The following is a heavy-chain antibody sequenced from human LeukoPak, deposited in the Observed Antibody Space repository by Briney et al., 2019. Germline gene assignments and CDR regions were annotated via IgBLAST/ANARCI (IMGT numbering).Heavy chain of an antibody. Sequence: SETLSLTCTVSDDSITIYYWTWIRQPPGKGLEWIGYVDHTGSTNFNPSLNGRVTISRDTSKNHFSLRLRSVTAADTAVYFCARGRVSSSTWYSTYYYYFYMDVWGKGTTVTISS. CDR1: DDSITIYY. D-gene: IGHD4-11*01. CDR3: ARGRVSSSTWYSTYYYYFYMDV. CDR2: VDHTGST. J-gene: IGHJ6*03. V-gene: IGHV4-59*01.